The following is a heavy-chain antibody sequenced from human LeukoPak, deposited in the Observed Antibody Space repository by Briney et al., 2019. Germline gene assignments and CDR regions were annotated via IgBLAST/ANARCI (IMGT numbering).Heavy chain of an antibody. CDR2: IYYSGST. D-gene: IGHD3-22*01. Sequence: SETLSLTCTVSGGSISSSSYYWGWIRQPPGKGLEWIGSIYYSGSTYYNPSLKSRVTISVDTSKNQFSLKLSSVTAADTAVYYCARQGVNYYDSSDSTFDYWGQGTLVTVSS. V-gene: IGHV4-39*01. J-gene: IGHJ4*02. CDR1: GGSISSSSYY. CDR3: ARQGVNYYDSSDSTFDY.